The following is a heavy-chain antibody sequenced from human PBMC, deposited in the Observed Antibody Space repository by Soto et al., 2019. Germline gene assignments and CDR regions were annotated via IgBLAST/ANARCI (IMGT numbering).Heavy chain of an antibody. Sequence: SETLSLTCGVSGGTVASSHWWSWVRQCPGRGLEWIGNVYHTGDTNFNPSPQSRVTFSVDKSNNQFSLRLTSVTAADTAVYFCAREIVTAGGNNYFDPWGPGTLVTVSS. J-gene: IGHJ5*02. CDR1: GGTVASSHW. D-gene: IGHD2-21*02. CDR3: AREIVTAGGNNYFDP. CDR2: VYHTGDT. V-gene: IGHV4-4*02.